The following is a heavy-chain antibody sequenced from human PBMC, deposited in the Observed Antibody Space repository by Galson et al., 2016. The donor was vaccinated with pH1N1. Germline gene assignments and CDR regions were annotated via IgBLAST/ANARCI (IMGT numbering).Heavy chain of an antibody. V-gene: IGHV1-2*02. D-gene: IGHD4-17*01. CDR1: GYRFDNYF. Sequence: SVKVSCKASGYRFDNYFLHWVRQAPGQGVEWMGWINPNGGATNYAQNFQGRVTLTRDTSINTGFMELRGLTSDDTAVYFCAREGGVNGDYVFSYWGQGSLVIVSS. CDR2: INPNGGAT. CDR3: AREGGVNGDYVFSY. J-gene: IGHJ4*02.